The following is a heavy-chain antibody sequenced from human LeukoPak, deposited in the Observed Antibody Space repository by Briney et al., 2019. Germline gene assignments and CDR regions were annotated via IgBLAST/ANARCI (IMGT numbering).Heavy chain of an antibody. Sequence: ASVNVSCKASGYTFTCYYMHWVRQAPGQGLEWMGWIHPNSGGTKYAQRFQGRVTVTRDTSISTVYMELSRLRSDDTAVYYCARWGKYYYDSSGYYYWGQGTLVTVSS. V-gene: IGHV1-2*02. J-gene: IGHJ4*02. D-gene: IGHD3-22*01. CDR1: GYTFTCYY. CDR2: IHPNSGGT. CDR3: ARWGKYYYDSSGYYY.